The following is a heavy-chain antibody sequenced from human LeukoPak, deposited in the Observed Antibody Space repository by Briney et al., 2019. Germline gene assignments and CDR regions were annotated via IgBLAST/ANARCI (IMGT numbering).Heavy chain of an antibody. CDR3: ARHSDDYGSGSYDY. CDR1: GASLSSYY. D-gene: IGHD3-10*01. CDR2: IYYSGST. V-gene: IGHV4-59*08. J-gene: IGHJ4*02. Sequence: SETLSLTCTVSGASLSSYYWSWIRQPPGKGLEWIGYIYYSGSTNYNPSLKSRVTISVVTSKNQFSLRLSSVTAADTAVYYCARHSDDYGSGSYDYWGQGTLVTVSS.